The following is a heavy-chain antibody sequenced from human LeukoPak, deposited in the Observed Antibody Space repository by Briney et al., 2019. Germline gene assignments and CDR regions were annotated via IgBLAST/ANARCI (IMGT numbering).Heavy chain of an antibody. D-gene: IGHD2-21*02. J-gene: IGHJ4*02. CDR2: INHSGST. CDR1: GGSFSGYY. V-gene: IGHV4-34*01. Sequence: SETLSLTCAVYGGSFSGYYWSWIRQPPGKGLEWIGEINHSGSTNYNPSLKSRVTISVDTSKNQFSLKLSSVTAADTAVYYCAREHIVVVTHFDYWGQGTLVTVSS. CDR3: AREHIVVVTHFDY.